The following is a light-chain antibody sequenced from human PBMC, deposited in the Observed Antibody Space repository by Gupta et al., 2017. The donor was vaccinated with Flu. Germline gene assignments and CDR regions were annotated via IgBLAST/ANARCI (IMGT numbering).Light chain of an antibody. CDR3: CSYAGSSTWV. CDR2: EVS. Sequence: SITISCTGTSTDVGGYNYVSWYQQYPGKAPKVMIYEVSNRPSGVSNRFSGSKSGNTASLTISGRQAEDEADYYCCSYAGSSTWVFGTGTTVTVL. CDR1: STDVGGYNY. J-gene: IGLJ1*01. V-gene: IGLV2-14*01.